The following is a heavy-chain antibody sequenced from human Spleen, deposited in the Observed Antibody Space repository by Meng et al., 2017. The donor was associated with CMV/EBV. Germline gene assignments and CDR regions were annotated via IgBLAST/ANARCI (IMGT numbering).Heavy chain of an antibody. CDR1: GGTFSSYT. V-gene: IGHV1-69*02. J-gene: IGHJ4*02. Sequence: SVKVSCKASGGTFSSYTISWVRQAPGQGLEWMGRIIPILGIANYAQKFQGRVTITADKSTSTAYMELSSLRSGDTAVYYCARYDRNSGFDYWGQGTLVTVSS. CDR2: IIPILGIA. D-gene: IGHD3-22*01. CDR3: ARYDRNSGFDY.